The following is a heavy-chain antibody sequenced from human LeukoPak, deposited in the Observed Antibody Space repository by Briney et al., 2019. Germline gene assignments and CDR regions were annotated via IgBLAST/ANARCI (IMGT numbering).Heavy chain of an antibody. CDR1: GFTFSSYA. CDR3: AKETGYSGYDYGDY. D-gene: IGHD5-12*01. CDR2: ISGSGGST. Sequence: PGGSLRLSCAASGFTFSSYAMSWVRHAPGKGLEGVSGISGSGGSTYYADSVKGRFTISRDNSKNTVYPKMKSLSAEDTAVYYWAKETGYSGYDYGDYWGQGTRVTVSS. V-gene: IGHV3-23*01. J-gene: IGHJ4*02.